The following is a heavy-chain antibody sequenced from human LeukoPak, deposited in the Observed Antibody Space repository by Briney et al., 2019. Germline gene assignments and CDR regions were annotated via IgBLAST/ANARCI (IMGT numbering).Heavy chain of an antibody. CDR1: GFTFTGYY. CDR3: ARDPVAGEFDY. CDR2: INPNSGGT. D-gene: IGHD6-19*01. J-gene: IGHJ4*02. V-gene: IGHV1-2*06. Sequence: ASVKVSCKASGFTFTGYYMHWVRQAPGQGLEWMGRINPNSGGTNYAQKFQGRVTMTRDTSISTAYMELSRLRSDDTAVYYCARDPVAGEFDYWGQGTLVTVSS.